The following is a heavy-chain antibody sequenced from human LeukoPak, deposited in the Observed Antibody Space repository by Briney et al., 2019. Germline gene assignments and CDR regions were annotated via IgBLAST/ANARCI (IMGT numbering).Heavy chain of an antibody. Sequence: PSETLSLTCAVYGGSFSGYYWSWIRQPPGKGLEWIGEINHSGSTNYNPSLKSRVTISVDTSKNQFSLKLSSVTAADMAVYYCARGPRLFGSYRAFDIWGQGTMVTVSS. CDR1: GGSFSGYY. D-gene: IGHD1-26*01. CDR3: ARGPRLFGSYRAFDI. CDR2: INHSGST. V-gene: IGHV4-34*01. J-gene: IGHJ3*02.